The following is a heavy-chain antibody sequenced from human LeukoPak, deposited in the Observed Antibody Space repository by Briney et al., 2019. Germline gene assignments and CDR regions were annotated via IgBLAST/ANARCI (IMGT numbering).Heavy chain of an antibody. CDR1: GGSISSDY. CDR2: IYYSGST. CDR3: ARDWHDFWSGYTYFDY. Sequence: PSETLSLTCTVSGGSISSDYWSWIRQPPGKGLEWIGYIYYSGSTKYNPSLKSRVTISVDTSKNQFSLKLSSMTAADTAMYYCARDWHDFWSGYTYFDYWGQGTLVTVSS. V-gene: IGHV4-59*12. D-gene: IGHD3-3*01. J-gene: IGHJ4*02.